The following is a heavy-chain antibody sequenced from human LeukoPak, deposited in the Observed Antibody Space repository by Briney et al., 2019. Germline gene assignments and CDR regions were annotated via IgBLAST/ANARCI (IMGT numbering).Heavy chain of an antibody. CDR3: ARDGTAAGLYFDL. J-gene: IGHJ4*01. D-gene: IGHD6-13*01. V-gene: IGHV3-7*01. CDR1: GFTFSSYS. CDR2: IRQDGGEK. Sequence: GGSLRLSCAASGFTFSSYSMNWVRQAPGKGLEWVASIRQDGGEKSYVDSVKGRFTISRDNTIDSVYLQMSSLRAEDTAVYYCARDGTAAGLYFDLWGHGTLVTVSS.